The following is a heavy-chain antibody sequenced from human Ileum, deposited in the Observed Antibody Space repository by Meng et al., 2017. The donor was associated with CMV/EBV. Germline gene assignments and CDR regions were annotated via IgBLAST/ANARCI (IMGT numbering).Heavy chain of an antibody. Sequence: GESLKISCAASGFTFSRYTITWVRQAPGKGLEWVSDISAEGTRTDYADPVKGRFTISRDNSENTVDLQMNSLRVDDTGVYYCVRGGFGVVTDYWGQGALVTVSS. V-gene: IGHV3-23*01. D-gene: IGHD3-3*01. CDR1: GFTFSRYT. CDR2: ISAEGTRT. J-gene: IGHJ4*02. CDR3: VRGGFGVVTDY.